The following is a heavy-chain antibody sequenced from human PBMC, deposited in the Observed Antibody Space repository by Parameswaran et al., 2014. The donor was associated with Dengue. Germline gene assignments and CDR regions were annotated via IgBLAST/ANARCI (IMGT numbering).Heavy chain of an antibody. CDR1: GGSFSGYY. CDR2: INHSGST. J-gene: IGHJ3*02. V-gene: IGHV4-34*01. D-gene: IGHD5-18*01. Sequence: SETLSLTCAVNGGSFSGYYWSWIRQPPGKGLEWIGEINHSGSTNYNPSLKSRVTISVDTSKNQFSLKLSSVTAADTAVYYCARNVDTAMVGIWGQGTMVTVSS. CDR3: ARNVDTAMVGI.